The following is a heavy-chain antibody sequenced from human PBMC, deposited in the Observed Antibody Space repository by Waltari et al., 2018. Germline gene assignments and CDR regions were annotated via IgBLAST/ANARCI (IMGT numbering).Heavy chain of an antibody. V-gene: IGHV4-34*01. Sequence: QMQLQQWGAGLLKPSETLSLTCAVSGESFIGYYWNWIRQPPGRGLEWMGEIHHSGSINYNPSLESRITISQDMSKNQFSLKLTSVTAADTAVYYCVRGKMYSRPYFDYWGQGTLVTVSS. D-gene: IGHD6-13*01. CDR3: VRGKMYSRPYFDY. CDR2: IHHSGSI. J-gene: IGHJ4*02. CDR1: GESFIGYY.